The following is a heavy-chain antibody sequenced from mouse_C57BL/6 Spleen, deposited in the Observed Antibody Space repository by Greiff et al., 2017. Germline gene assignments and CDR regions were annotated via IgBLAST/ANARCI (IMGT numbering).Heavy chain of an antibody. Sequence: EVQLLQSGAELVRPGASVKLSCTASGFNINDDYMHWVKQRPEQGLEWIGWIDPESGDTEYASKFQGRVTISRDTATNTAYLQLSSLTSEDTAVYYCTLYDYAAYWGQGTLVSVPA. CDR3: TLYDYAAY. CDR1: GFNINDDY. V-gene: IGHV14-4*01. CDR2: IDPESGDT. D-gene: IGHD2-4*01. J-gene: IGHJ3*01.